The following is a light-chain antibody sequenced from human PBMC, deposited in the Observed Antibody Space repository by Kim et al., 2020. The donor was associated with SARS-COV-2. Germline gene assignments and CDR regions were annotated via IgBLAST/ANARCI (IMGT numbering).Light chain of an antibody. V-gene: IGKV3-20*01. CDR2: DTS. J-gene: IGKJ4*01. CDR3: QQYGSSHLT. Sequence: SPGERATLSCRASQSVSSSSLAWYQHKPGQAPRLLIYDTSSRATGIPDRFSGGGSGTDFTLTISRLEPEDFALYYCQQYGSSHLTFGGGTKVDIK. CDR1: QSVSSSS.